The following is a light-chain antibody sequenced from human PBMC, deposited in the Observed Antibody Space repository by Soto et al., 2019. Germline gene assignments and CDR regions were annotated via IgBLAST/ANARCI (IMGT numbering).Light chain of an antibody. J-gene: IGKJ1*01. Sequence: EIVLTQSPATLSLSPGERATLSCRASQSVSSYLAWYQQKPGQAPRLLIYDASTRATGIPARFSGSGSGTDFTLTISSLEPEDFEVYYYQQRSNWPRTFGQGTKVDIK. CDR1: QSVSSY. V-gene: IGKV3-11*01. CDR3: QQRSNWPRT. CDR2: DAS.